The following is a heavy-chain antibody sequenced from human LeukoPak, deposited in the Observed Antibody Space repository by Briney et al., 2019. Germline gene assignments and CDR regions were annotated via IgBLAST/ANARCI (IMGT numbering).Heavy chain of an antibody. CDR3: ARDDFSSNWGNFDS. J-gene: IGHJ4*02. CDR1: GASISSSAFF. CDR2: MFAGGST. D-gene: IGHD6-13*01. V-gene: IGHV4-61*02. Sequence: SETLSLTCTVSGASISSSAFFWNWIRQPAGKGLEWIGRMFAGGSTNCNPSLGSRVSISVDTSKNQFSLILTSVTAADSAVYYCARDDFSSNWGNFDSWGQGTRVIVSS.